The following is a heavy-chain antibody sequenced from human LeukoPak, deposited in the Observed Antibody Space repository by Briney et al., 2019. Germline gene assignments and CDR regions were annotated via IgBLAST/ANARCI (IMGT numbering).Heavy chain of an antibody. V-gene: IGHV4-59*11. CDR1: GGPIISHY. Sequence: SETLSLTCTVSGGPIISHYWTWIRQSPVKGLEWIGDISNSGSTSYNLSLKSRATISIDTSKNQFSMRMSSVSAAGTALYYCGREASVGYLSFYYMDVWGKGTTVTVSS. D-gene: IGHD5-18*01. CDR3: GREASVGYLSFYYMDV. J-gene: IGHJ6*03. CDR2: ISNSGST.